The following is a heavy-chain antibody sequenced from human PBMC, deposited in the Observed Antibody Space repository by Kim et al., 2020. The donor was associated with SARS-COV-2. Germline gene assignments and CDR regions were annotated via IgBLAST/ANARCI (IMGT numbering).Heavy chain of an antibody. CDR1: GFIFSGYG. Sequence: GGSLRLSCAASGFIFSGYGMHWVRQAPGKGLEWVAVISYDGSNKYYADSVKDRFTISRDNSKNTMYLQMNSLRPEDTAVYYCAKSCGSYYFQSPLDVWGQGTTVTVSS. J-gene: IGHJ6*02. CDR2: ISYDGSNK. D-gene: IGHD1-26*01. CDR3: AKSCGSYYFQSPLDV. V-gene: IGHV3-30*18.